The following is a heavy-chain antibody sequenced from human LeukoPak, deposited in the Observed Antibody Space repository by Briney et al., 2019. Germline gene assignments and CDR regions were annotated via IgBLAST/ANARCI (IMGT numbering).Heavy chain of an antibody. CDR1: GFTFSSYA. Sequence: GRSLRLSCAASGFTFSSYAMHWVRQAPGKGLEWVAVISYDGSNKYYADSVKGRFTISRDNSKNTLYLQMNSLRAEDTAVYYCARENGDYFFDYWGQGTLVTVSS. CDR3: ARENGDYFFDY. CDR2: ISYDGSNK. J-gene: IGHJ4*02. D-gene: IGHD4-17*01. V-gene: IGHV3-30*01.